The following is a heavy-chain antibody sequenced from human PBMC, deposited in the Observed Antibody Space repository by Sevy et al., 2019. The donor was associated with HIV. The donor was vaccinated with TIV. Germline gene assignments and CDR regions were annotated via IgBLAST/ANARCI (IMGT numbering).Heavy chain of an antibody. Sequence: ASVKVSCKVSGYTLTELSMHWVRQAPGKGLEWMGRFDPEDGETIYAQRFQGRATLTEDISTDTAYMELSSLRSEDSAVYYCAATREYYSDNSGYLDFWGQGTLVTVSS. CDR2: FDPEDGET. J-gene: IGHJ4*02. V-gene: IGHV1-24*01. CDR1: GYTLTELS. D-gene: IGHD3-22*01. CDR3: AATREYYSDNSGYLDF.